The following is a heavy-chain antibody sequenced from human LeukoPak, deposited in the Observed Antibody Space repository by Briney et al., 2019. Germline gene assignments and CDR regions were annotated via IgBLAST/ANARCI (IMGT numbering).Heavy chain of an antibody. V-gene: IGHV3-23*01. J-gene: IGHJ4*02. Sequence: GGSLRLSCAASGFTFSSYAMSWVRQAPGKGLEWVSAISGSGGSTYYADSVKGRFTISRDNSKNTLYLQMNSLRAEDTAVYYCAKPGDIVVVPAAMLDYWGQGTLVTVSS. CDR2: ISGSGGST. D-gene: IGHD2-2*01. CDR3: AKPGDIVVVPAAMLDY. CDR1: GFTFSSYA.